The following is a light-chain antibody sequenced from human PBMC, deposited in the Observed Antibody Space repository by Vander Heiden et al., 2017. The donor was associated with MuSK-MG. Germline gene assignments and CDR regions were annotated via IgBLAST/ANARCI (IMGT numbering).Light chain of an antibody. J-gene: IGKJ2*02. V-gene: IGKV1-33*01. CDR2: DAS. CDR3: QQYYKLPQKCN. Sequence: DIQMTQSPSSLSASVGDRVTITCQASQDISNYLNWYQQKPGKAPKLLIYDASNLETGVKSRFSRSGYGTDFTFTISSLQPEDIATYYCQQYYKLPQKCNFGPGTKLEIK. CDR1: QDISNY.